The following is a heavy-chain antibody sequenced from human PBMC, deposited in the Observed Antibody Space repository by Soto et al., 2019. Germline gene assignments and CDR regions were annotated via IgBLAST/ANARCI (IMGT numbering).Heavy chain of an antibody. V-gene: IGHV1-18*01. Sequence: QVQLVQSGAEVKKHGASVKVSCQASGYTFTSYGISWVRQAPGQGLEWMGWISAYNGNTNYAQKLQGRVIMTTDTSTSTADMELRSLRSDDTAVYYGARAPSLLVVPSAMVDDYWGQGTLVTVSS. J-gene: IGHJ4*02. CDR3: ARAPSLLVVPSAMVDDY. CDR1: GYTFTSYG. CDR2: ISAYNGNT. D-gene: IGHD2-2*01.